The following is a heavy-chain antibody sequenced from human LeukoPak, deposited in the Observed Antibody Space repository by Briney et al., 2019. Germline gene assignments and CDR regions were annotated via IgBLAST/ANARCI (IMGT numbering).Heavy chain of an antibody. Sequence: GESLQISCKGSGYSFTSYWIGWVRQMPGKGLGWMGIIYPGDSDTRYSPSFQGQVTISADKSISTAYLQWSSLKASDTAMYYCARGDSSGYLSFPEYFDYWGQGTLVTVSS. CDR3: ARGDSSGYLSFPEYFDY. D-gene: IGHD3-22*01. CDR2: IYPGDSDT. J-gene: IGHJ4*02. V-gene: IGHV5-51*01. CDR1: GYSFTSYW.